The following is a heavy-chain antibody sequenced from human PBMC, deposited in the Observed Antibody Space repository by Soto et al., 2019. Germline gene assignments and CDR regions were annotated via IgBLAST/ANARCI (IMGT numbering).Heavy chain of an antibody. Sequence: QVQLVQSGAEVKKPGSSVKVSCKASADTFNSYSLSWLRQAPGQRLEWMGGITPVFGTADYAQSFEVRLTITADDSTCTVYMELSRRRFDDEAVYYCARTRVGPTANDWFVPWGQGALVTVSS. V-gene: IGHV1-69*01. CDR1: ADTFNSYS. D-gene: IGHD1-26*01. CDR3: ARTRVGPTANDWFVP. CDR2: ITPVFGTA. J-gene: IGHJ5*02.